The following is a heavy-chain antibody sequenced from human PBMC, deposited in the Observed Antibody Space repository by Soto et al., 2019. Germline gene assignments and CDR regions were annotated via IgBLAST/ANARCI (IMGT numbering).Heavy chain of an antibody. V-gene: IGHV4-59*01. J-gene: IGHJ4*02. CDR3: AGTMVRGVITARSVDY. CDR1: GGSISSYY. CDR2: IYYSGST. D-gene: IGHD3-10*01. Sequence: QVQLQESGPGLVKPSETLSLTCTVSGGSISSYYWSWIRQPPGKGLEWIGYIYYSGSTNYNPSLKSRVTISVDTSKNRFSLKLSSVTAADTAVYYCAGTMVRGVITARSVDYWGQGTLVTVSS.